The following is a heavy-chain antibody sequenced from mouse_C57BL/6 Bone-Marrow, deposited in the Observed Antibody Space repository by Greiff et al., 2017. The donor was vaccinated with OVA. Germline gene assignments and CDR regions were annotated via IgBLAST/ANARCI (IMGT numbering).Heavy chain of an antibody. CDR1: GYSFTDYN. Sequence: EVKLVESGPELVKPGASVKISCKASGYSFTDYNMNWVKQSNGKSLEWIGVINPNYGTTSYNQKFKGKATLTVDQSSSTAYMQLNSLTSEDSAVYYCARSGTTVVATDRFAYWGQGTLVTVSA. CDR2: INPNYGTT. V-gene: IGHV1-39*01. D-gene: IGHD1-1*01. CDR3: ARSGTTVVATDRFAY. J-gene: IGHJ3*01.